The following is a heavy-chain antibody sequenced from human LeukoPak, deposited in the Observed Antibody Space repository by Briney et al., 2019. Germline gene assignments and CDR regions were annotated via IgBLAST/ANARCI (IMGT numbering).Heavy chain of an antibody. V-gene: IGHV5-51*01. CDR1: GYSFPNYW. CDR3: ARGPYAYTSSATLGSYNWFDP. Sequence: GESLKISCKGSGYSFPNYWIGWVRQMPGKGLEWMGIIYPGDSHTRFSPSFQDQVTISVDKSISTGYLQWSSLKASDTAMYYCARGPYAYTSSATLGSYNWFDPWGQGSLVIVSS. CDR2: IYPGDSHT. D-gene: IGHD2-2*02. J-gene: IGHJ5*02.